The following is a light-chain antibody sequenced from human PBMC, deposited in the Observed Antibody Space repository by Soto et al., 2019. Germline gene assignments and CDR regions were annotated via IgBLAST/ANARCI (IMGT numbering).Light chain of an antibody. CDR3: HQYDNWWT. J-gene: IGKJ1*01. CDR1: PSVSNY. CDR2: GVS. Sequence: EIVLAQSPATLSLSPGERATLSCRASPSVSNYLAWYQQKPGQAPRLLIYGVSTRATGVPARFSGSGSGTDFTLTISSLQPEDFAVYYCHQYDNWWTFGQGTKVDIK. V-gene: IGKV3-15*01.